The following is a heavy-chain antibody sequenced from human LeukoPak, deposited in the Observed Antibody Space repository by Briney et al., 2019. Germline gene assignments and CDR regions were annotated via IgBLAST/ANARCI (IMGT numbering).Heavy chain of an antibody. V-gene: IGHV3-66*02. CDR3: ATQLLSDAFDI. CDR2: IYSGGST. D-gene: IGHD2-2*01. CDR1: GFTVSSNY. J-gene: IGHJ3*02. Sequence: GGPLRLSCAASGFTVSSNYMSWVRQAPGKGLEWVSVIYSGGSTYYADSVKGRFTISRDNSKNTLYLQMNSLRAEDTAVYYCATQLLSDAFDIWGQGTMVTVSS.